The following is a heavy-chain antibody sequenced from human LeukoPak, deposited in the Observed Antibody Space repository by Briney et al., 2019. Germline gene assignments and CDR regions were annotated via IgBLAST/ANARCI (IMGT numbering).Heavy chain of an antibody. CDR1: GGSISSSNW. Sequence: KSSETLSLTCAVSGGSISSSNWWSWVRQPPGKWLEWIGEIYHSGSTNYNPSLKSRVTISVDKSKNQFSLKLSSVTAADTAVYYCAREYGYCSGGSCYSLDYWGQGTLVTVSS. D-gene: IGHD2-15*01. V-gene: IGHV4-4*02. J-gene: IGHJ4*02. CDR2: IYHSGST. CDR3: AREYGYCSGGSCYSLDY.